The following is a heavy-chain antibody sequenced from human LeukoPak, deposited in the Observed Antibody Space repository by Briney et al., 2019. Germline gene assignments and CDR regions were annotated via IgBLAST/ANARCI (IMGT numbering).Heavy chain of an antibody. CDR1: GYTFTNYA. CDR2: INAGNGNT. D-gene: IGHD6-19*01. V-gene: IGHV1-3*01. Sequence: ASVKVSCKASGYTFTNYAMHWVRQAPGQRLEWMGWINAGNGNTKYSQKFQGRVTITRDTSASTAYMELSSLRSEDTAVYYCARESVAGPFDYWGQGTLVTVSS. J-gene: IGHJ4*02. CDR3: ARESVAGPFDY.